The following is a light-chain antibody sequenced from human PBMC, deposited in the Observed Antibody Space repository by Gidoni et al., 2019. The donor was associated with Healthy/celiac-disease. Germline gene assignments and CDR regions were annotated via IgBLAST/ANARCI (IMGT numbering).Light chain of an antibody. V-gene: IGKV4-1*01. CDR1: QSVLYSSNNKNY. J-gene: IGKJ2*01. Sequence: DIVMTQSPDSSAVSLGERATINCKSSQSVLYSSNNKNYLAWYQQKPGQPPKLLIYWASTRESGVPDRFSGSGSGTDVTLTSSSLQAEDVAVYYCQQYYSTPHTFGQGTKLEIK. CDR2: WAS. CDR3: QQYYSTPHT.